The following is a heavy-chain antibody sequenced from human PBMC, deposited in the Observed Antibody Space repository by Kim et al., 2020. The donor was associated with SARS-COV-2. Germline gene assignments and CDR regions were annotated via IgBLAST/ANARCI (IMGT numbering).Heavy chain of an antibody. V-gene: IGHV4-34*01. CDR3: ARVPRSLSGWPHDWFDP. CDR1: GGSFSGYY. CDR2: INHSGST. D-gene: IGHD6-19*01. Sequence: SETLSLTCAVYGGSFSGYYWSWIRQPPGKGLEWIGEINHSGSTNYNPSLKSRVTISVDTSKNQFSLKLSSVTAADTAVYYCARVPRSLSGWPHDWFDPWGQGTLVTVSS. J-gene: IGHJ5*02.